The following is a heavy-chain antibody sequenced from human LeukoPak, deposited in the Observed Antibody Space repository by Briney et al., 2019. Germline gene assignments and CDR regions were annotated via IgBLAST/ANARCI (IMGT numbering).Heavy chain of an antibody. J-gene: IGHJ4*02. CDR3: ARGVYCSGGSCYLPFDY. CDR2: INHSGST. CDR1: GGSFSGYY. D-gene: IGHD2-15*01. Sequence: ASETLSLTCAVYGGSFSGYYWSWIRQPPGKGLEWIGEINHSGSTNYNPSLKSRITISVDTSKNQFSLNLSSVTAADTAVYYCARGVYCSGGSCYLPFDYWGQGSLVTVSS. V-gene: IGHV4-34*01.